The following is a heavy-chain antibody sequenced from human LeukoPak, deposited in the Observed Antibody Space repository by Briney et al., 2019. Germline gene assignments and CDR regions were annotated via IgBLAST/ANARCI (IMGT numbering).Heavy chain of an antibody. CDR1: GFTFSSYG. CDR3: ARVGLSIPLYFDY. CDR2: ISYDGSNK. D-gene: IGHD3-16*02. V-gene: IGHV3-30*03. J-gene: IGHJ4*02. Sequence: GGSLRLSCAATGFTFSSYGMHWVRQAPGKGLEWVAVISYDGSNKYYADSVKGRFTISRDNSKNTLYLQMNSLRSEDTAVYYCARVGLSIPLYFDYWGQGTLVTVSS.